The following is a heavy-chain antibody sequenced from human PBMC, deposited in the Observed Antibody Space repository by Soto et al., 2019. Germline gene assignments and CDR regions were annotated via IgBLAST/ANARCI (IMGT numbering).Heavy chain of an antibody. Sequence: ASVKVSCKAFGYTFTNYGINWLRQAPGQGLEWMGWISAYKGNTNYVQKFQGRVTMTTDTATSTAYMELRSLRFDDTAVYYCARGYCSSISCPRIDYWGQGTLVTVSS. V-gene: IGHV1-18*04. CDR2: ISAYKGNT. CDR1: GYTFTNYG. CDR3: ARGYCSSISCPRIDY. D-gene: IGHD2-2*01. J-gene: IGHJ4*02.